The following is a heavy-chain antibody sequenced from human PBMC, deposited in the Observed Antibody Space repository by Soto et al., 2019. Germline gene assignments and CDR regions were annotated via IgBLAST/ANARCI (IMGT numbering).Heavy chain of an antibody. J-gene: IGHJ4*02. CDR2: MYYSGST. CDR3: ATQPRYDSSGYFLY. Sequence: SETLSLTCTLSGVSISGGGYYWISLRLRAGGGLEWIWAMYYSGSTHYNPSLKARITISAETSKQQFSLELRSVTAANTAVYYCATQPRYDSSGYFLYWGQGRLVTISS. V-gene: IGHV4-31*03. CDR1: GVSISGGGYY. D-gene: IGHD3-22*01.